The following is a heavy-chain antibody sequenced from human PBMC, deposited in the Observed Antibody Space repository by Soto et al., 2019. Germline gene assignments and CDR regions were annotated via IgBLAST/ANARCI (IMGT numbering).Heavy chain of an antibody. Sequence: HPGGSLRLSCAASGFTFSSYAMSWVRQAPGKGLEWVSAISGSGGSTYYADSVKGRFTISRDNSKNTLYLQMNSLRAEDTAVYYCAKEVYGRDHYYYGMDVWGQGTTVTVSS. CDR2: ISGSGGST. J-gene: IGHJ6*02. V-gene: IGHV3-23*01. CDR3: AKEVYGRDHYYYGMDV. D-gene: IGHD2-8*01. CDR1: GFTFSSYA.